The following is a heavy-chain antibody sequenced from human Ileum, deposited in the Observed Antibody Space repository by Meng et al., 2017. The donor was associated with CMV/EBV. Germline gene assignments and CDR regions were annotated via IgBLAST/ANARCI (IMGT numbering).Heavy chain of an antibody. CDR2: ISRDGSEK. CDR1: GLSFSSFG. Sequence: AVSGLSFSSFGSRWVGQARGGGLECVEVISRDGSEKYYADSVKGRFTISRDNFKNTLFLQMNSLRVQDTAVYYCVRDGGGGYNQIDYWGQGTLVTVSS. J-gene: IGHJ4*02. D-gene: IGHD5-24*01. V-gene: IGHV3-30*04. CDR3: VRDGGGGYNQIDY.